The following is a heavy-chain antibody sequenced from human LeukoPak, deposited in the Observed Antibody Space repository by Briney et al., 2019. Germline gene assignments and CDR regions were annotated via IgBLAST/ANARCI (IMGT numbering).Heavy chain of an antibody. CDR2: INHSGST. D-gene: IGHD3-22*01. CDR3: ARSLPYYDSSGYYTGY. CDR1: GGSFSGYY. V-gene: IGHV4-34*01. J-gene: IGHJ4*02. Sequence: SETLSLTCAVYGGSFSGYYWSWIRQPPGKGLEWIGEINHSGSTNYNPSLKSRVTISVDTSKNQFSLKLSSVTAADTAVYYCARSLPYYDSSGYYTGYWGQGTLVTVSS.